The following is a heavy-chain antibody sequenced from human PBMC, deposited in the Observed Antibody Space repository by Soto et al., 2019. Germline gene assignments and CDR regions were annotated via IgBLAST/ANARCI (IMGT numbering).Heavy chain of an antibody. CDR2: ISYYEIDK. D-gene: IGHD3-10*01. Sequence: WGSLRLSCAASGFTFSNYTMHWVRQAPGKGLEWVALISYYEIDKYFEDAVKGRFTISRDNSKNTLYLQMDSLRAEDTAVYYLAGRSGSPDYWGQGRLVTAS. CDR1: GFTFSNYT. CDR3: AGRSGSPDY. J-gene: IGHJ4*02. V-gene: IGHV3-30*04.